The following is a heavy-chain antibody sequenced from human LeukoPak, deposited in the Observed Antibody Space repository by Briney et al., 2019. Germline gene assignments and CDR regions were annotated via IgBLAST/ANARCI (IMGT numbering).Heavy chain of an antibody. CDR1: GGSISSYY. V-gene: IGHV4-4*07. D-gene: IGHD5-24*01. Sequence: SETLSLTCTVSGGSISSYYWSWIRQPAGKGLEWIGRIYTSGSTNYNPSLKSRVTMSVDTSKNQFSLKLSSVTAADTAVYYCAREERWLQFYYYMDVWGKGTTVTVSS. CDR2: IYTSGST. CDR3: AREERWLQFYYYMDV. J-gene: IGHJ6*03.